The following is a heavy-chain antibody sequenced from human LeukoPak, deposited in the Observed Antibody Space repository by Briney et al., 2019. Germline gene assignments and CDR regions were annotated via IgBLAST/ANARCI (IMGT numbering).Heavy chain of an antibody. D-gene: IGHD3-10*01. V-gene: IGHV4-4*07. J-gene: IGHJ4*02. Sequence: SETLSLTCTVSGGSISSYYRSSIRQPAGKGLEWIGRIYTSGSNNYNPSLKSRVNMSVDTYKNQFALKLSSVTAADTAVYYCAREPIYGSGSPYWGQGTLVTVSS. CDR1: GGSISSYY. CDR3: AREPIYGSGSPY. CDR2: IYTSGSN.